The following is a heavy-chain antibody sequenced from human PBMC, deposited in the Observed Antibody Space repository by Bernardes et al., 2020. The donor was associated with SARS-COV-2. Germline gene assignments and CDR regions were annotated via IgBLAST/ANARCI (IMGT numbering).Heavy chain of an antibody. V-gene: IGHV3-23*01. Sequence: GSLRLSCAASGFFFSSCAMSWVRQAPGKGLEWVSTISGTGASAYYADSVKGRLTISRDNSKSTLYLQMSSLRAEDTAVYYCAKDPYYGSGSPMGFDYWGQGTLVTVSS. CDR2: ISGTGASA. CDR3: AKDPYYGSGSPMGFDY. D-gene: IGHD3-10*01. J-gene: IGHJ4*02. CDR1: GFFFSSCA.